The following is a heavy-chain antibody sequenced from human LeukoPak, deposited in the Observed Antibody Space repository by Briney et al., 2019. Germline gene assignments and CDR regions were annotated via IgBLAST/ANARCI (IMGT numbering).Heavy chain of an antibody. Sequence: ASVKVSCKASGYTFTSYGISWVRQAPGQGLEWMGWINPNSGGTNYAQKFQGRVTMTRDTSISTAYMELSRLRSDDTAVYYCARDDDYSNPFDYWGQGTLVTVSS. CDR3: ARDDDYSNPFDY. CDR1: GYTFTSYG. D-gene: IGHD4-11*01. J-gene: IGHJ4*02. V-gene: IGHV1-2*02. CDR2: INPNSGGT.